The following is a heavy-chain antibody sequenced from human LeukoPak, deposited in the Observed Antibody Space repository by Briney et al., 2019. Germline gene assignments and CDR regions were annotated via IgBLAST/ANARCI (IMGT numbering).Heavy chain of an antibody. V-gene: IGHV3-53*01. CDR2: IYSGGAT. J-gene: IGHJ4*02. Sequence: GGSLRLSCAVSEFSVSSNYMNWVRQAPGKGLEWVSVIYSGGATYYADSVRGRFTISRDNAKNSLYLQMNSLRAEDTAVYYCARDLAAAFLYYFDYWGQGTLVTVSS. D-gene: IGHD6-13*01. CDR3: ARDLAAAFLYYFDY. CDR1: EFSVSSNY.